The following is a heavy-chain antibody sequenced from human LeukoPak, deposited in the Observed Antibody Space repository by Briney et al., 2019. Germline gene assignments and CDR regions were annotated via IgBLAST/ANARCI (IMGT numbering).Heavy chain of an antibody. CDR1: GFTFSSYG. CDR2: ISGSGGST. D-gene: IGHD3-22*01. CDR3: ARAGDSSGYYYGAINY. Sequence: HPGGTLRLSCAASGFTFSSYGMSWVRQAPGKGLEWVSAISGSGGSTYYADSVKGRFTISRDNAKNTLYLQMNSLRAEDTAVYYCARAGDSSGYYYGAINYWGQGTLVTVSS. J-gene: IGHJ4*02. V-gene: IGHV3-23*01.